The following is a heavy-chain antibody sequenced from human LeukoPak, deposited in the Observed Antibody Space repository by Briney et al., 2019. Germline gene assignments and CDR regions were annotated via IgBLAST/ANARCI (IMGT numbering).Heavy chain of an antibody. CDR1: GYTFTSYG. Sequence: ASVKVSCKASGYTFTSYGISWVRQAPAQGLELMGWIRAYNDNTNYAQKLQGRVTMTTDTSTSTAYMELRSLRSDDTAVYYCARGPRYDFWSDWGQGTLVTVSS. CDR3: ARGPRYDFWSD. CDR2: IRAYNDNT. J-gene: IGHJ4*02. D-gene: IGHD3-3*01. V-gene: IGHV1-18*01.